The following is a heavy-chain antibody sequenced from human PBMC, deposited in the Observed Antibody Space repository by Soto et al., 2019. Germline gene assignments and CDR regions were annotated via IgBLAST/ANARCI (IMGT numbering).Heavy chain of an antibody. D-gene: IGHD2-8*01. J-gene: IGHJ6*02. Sequence: GASVKVSCKASGYSFTDYHIHWVRQAPGQGLEWLGRINPKSGGTSTAQKFQGWVTMTTDTSISTASMELTRLTSDDTAIYYCARGDSTDCSNGVCSFFYNHDMDVWGQGTTVSVSS. V-gene: IGHV1-2*04. CDR3: ARGDSTDCSNGVCSFFYNHDMDV. CDR1: GYSFTDYH. CDR2: INPKSGGT.